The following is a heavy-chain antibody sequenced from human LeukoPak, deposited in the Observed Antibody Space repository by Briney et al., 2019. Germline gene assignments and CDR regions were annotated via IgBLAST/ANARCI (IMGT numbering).Heavy chain of an antibody. CDR3: ARDTNGDGWFDP. Sequence: ASVKVSCKASGYTFTGYYMHWVRQAPGQGLEWMGWINPNSGGTNYAQKFQGRVTMTRDTSISTAYMELSRLRSDDTAVYYCARDTNGDGWFDPWGQGTLVTVSS. J-gene: IGHJ5*02. D-gene: IGHD4-17*01. CDR2: INPNSGGT. V-gene: IGHV1-2*02. CDR1: GYTFTGYY.